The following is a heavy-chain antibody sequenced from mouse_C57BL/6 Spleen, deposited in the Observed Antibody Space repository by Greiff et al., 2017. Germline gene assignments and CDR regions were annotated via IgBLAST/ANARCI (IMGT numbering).Heavy chain of an antibody. Sequence: EVQLQQSGPELVKPGASVKISCKASGYTFTDYYMNWVKQSHGKSLEWIGDINPNNGGTSYNQKFKGKATLTVDKSSSTAYMELRSLTSEDSAVYYCAYGNYLDYWGQGTTLTVSS. CDR3: AYGNYLDY. CDR2: INPNNGGT. D-gene: IGHD2-1*01. J-gene: IGHJ2*01. V-gene: IGHV1-26*01. CDR1: GYTFTDYY.